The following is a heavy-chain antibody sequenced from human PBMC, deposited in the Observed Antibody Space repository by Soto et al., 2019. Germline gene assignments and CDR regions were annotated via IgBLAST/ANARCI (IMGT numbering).Heavy chain of an antibody. Sequence: QLQLQESGSGLVKPSQTLSLTCAVSGDSLTSGPYSWSWIRQPPGKRLEWIGYSYHSWSTYYTPSLRRRVFMSVDRSKNQFSLHLCSVTAADTAMYFCARRGAWGYYFDVWGQGALVTVAS. D-gene: IGHD7-27*01. CDR1: GDSLTSGPYS. CDR2: SYHSWST. CDR3: ARRGAWGYYFDV. V-gene: IGHV4-30-2*01. J-gene: IGHJ4*02.